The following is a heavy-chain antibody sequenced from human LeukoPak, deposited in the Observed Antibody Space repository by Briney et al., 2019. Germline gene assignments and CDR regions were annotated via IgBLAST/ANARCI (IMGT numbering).Heavy chain of an antibody. J-gene: IGHJ4*02. CDR3: ARWARADSDY. D-gene: IGHD3-10*01. CDR1: GFTFSSYA. CDR2: IYSGGST. V-gene: IGHV3-66*01. Sequence: AGGSLRLSCAASGFTFSSYAMTWVRQAPGKGLEWVSVIYSGGSTYYADSVKGRFTISRDNSKNTLYLQMNSLRAEDTAVYYCARWARADSDYWGQGTLVTVSS.